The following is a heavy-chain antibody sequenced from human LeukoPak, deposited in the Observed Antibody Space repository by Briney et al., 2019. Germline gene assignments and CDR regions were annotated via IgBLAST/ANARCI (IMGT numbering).Heavy chain of an antibody. J-gene: IGHJ4*02. V-gene: IGHV3-64D*06. CDR1: GFIISNYA. Sequence: GGSLRLSCSAPGFIISNYAMHCVRQAPGKGLEYVSAISANGGSTYYADSVKGRFTISRDNSKNTLYLQMSSLRSEDTAVYYCARDRVGGSGSFSYWGQGTLVTVSS. CDR2: ISANGGST. CDR3: ARDRVGGSGSFSY. D-gene: IGHD3-10*01.